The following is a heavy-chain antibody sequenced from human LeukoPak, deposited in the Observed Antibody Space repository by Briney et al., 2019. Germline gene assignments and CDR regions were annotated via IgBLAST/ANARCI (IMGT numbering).Heavy chain of an antibody. V-gene: IGHV1-2*02. D-gene: IGHD4-17*01. J-gene: IGHJ4*02. Sequence: GASVKVSCKASGYTFTGYYMHWVRQAPGQGLEWMGWINPNSGGTNYAQKFQGRVTMTRDTSISTAYMELSRLRSDDTAVYYCARCETVTTGPVDYWGQGTLVTVSS. CDR3: ARCETVTTGPVDY. CDR2: INPNSGGT. CDR1: GYTFTGYY.